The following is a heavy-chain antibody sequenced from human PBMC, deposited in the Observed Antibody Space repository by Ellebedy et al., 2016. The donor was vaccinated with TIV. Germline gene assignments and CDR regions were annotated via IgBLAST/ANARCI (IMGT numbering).Heavy chain of an antibody. CDR2: IKQDGSEE. CDR1: GFAFSTYD. Sequence: GESLKISXAASGFAFSTYDMSWVRQAPGKGLEFVANIKQDGSEEFYVDSVKGRFTISRDNAKNSLYLQMNSLRAEDTAVYYCARDAAHSAPFDSWGQGILVTVSS. J-gene: IGHJ4*02. CDR3: ARDAAHSAPFDS. D-gene: IGHD3-10*01. V-gene: IGHV3-7*03.